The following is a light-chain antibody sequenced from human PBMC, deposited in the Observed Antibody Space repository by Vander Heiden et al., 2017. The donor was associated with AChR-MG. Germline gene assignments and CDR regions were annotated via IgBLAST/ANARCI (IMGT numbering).Light chain of an antibody. J-gene: IGLJ2*01. CDR3: CSYAGSYTLV. V-gene: IGLV2-11*01. CDR1: SNDVGGYNY. Sequence: QSALTQPRPASGFPVQSGTITCTGTSNDVGGYNYVSWYQQHPGKAPKLIIYDVSERPSGVPDRFSGSKSGNTASLTISGLQAEDEADYYCCSYAGSYTLVFGGGTKLTVL. CDR2: DVS.